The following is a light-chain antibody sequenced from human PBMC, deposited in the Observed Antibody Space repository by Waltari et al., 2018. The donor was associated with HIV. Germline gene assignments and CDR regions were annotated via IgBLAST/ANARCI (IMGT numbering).Light chain of an antibody. CDR3: QQYGRSPPYT. CDR2: DAS. Sequence: ELVLPQYPATLSWSPGESPALSCRASQIGCNPYLPCYQQKPGHDPRPLIYDASSRATCIPDRLSGSGSGTDFTLTISRLEPEDFAVYYCQQYGRSPPYTFGQGTKLEI. CDR1: QIGCNPY. J-gene: IGKJ2*01. V-gene: IGKV3-20*01.